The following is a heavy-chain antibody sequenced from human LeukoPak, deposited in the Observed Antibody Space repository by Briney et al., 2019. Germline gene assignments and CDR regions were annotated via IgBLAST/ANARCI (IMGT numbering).Heavy chain of an antibody. Sequence: GGSLRLSCAASGFTFSNYWMHWVRQAPGKGLEWVANIKQDGSEKYYVDSVKGRFTISRDNAKSPLFLQMNSLRADDTAVYYCARALGGGSCFWGQGTLVTVSS. J-gene: IGHJ4*02. V-gene: IGHV3-7*01. D-gene: IGHD2-15*01. CDR3: ARALGGGSCF. CDR1: GFTFSNYW. CDR2: IKQDGSEK.